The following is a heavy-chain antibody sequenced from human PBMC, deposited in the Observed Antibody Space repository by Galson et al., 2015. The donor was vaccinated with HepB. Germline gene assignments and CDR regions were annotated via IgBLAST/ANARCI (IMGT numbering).Heavy chain of an antibody. V-gene: IGHV1-3*01. D-gene: IGHD5-24*01. CDR2: LNADNGNT. J-gene: IGHJ5*01. Sequence: SVKVSCKASGNSFSDEDFHWVRQAPGQGLEWMGCLNADNGNTEYSQKFQGRLTITSDTSASTVYMELANLAFEDTAVYFCATDGVNRYNFRGHHCLDSWGQGTLVTVSS. CDR1: GNSFSDED. CDR3: ATDGVNRYNFRGHHCLDS.